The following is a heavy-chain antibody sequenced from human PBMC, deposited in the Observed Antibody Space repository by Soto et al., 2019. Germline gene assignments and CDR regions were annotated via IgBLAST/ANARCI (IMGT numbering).Heavy chain of an antibody. CDR1: GFTFSSYS. D-gene: IGHD5-12*01. CDR3: ARDPSSSRRDSVYHSPTTFDY. J-gene: IGHJ4*02. Sequence: GGSLRLSCAASGFTFSSYSMNWVRQAPGKGLEWVSYISSSSSTIYHADSVKGRFTISRDNAKNSLYLQMNSLRAEDTAVYYCARDPSSSRRDSVYHSPTTFDYWGQGTLVTVSS. V-gene: IGHV3-48*01. CDR2: ISSSSSTI.